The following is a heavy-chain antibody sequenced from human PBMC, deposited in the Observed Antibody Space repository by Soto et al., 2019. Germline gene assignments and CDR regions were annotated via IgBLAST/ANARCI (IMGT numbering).Heavy chain of an antibody. J-gene: IGHJ6*02. CDR2: ISGSGGST. D-gene: IGHD6-13*01. CDR3: AKDLGIAAAGTGSYYYYGMDV. CDR1: GFTFSSYA. V-gene: IGHV3-23*01. Sequence: GSLRLSCAASGFTFSSYAMSWVRQAPGKGLEWVSAISGSGGSTYYADSVKGRFTISRDNSKNTLYLQMNSLRAEDTAVYYCAKDLGIAAAGTGSYYYYGMDVWGQGTTVTVSS.